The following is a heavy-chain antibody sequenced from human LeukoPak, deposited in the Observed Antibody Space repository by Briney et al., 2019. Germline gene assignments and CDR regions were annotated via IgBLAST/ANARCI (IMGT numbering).Heavy chain of an antibody. V-gene: IGHV1-8*01. D-gene: IGHD2-15*01. CDR1: GYTFTSYD. J-gene: IGHJ4*02. Sequence: ASVKVPCKASGYTFTSYDINWVRQATGQGPEWMGWMNPNSGNTGYAQKFQGRVTMTRNTSISTAYMELSSLRSEDTAVYYCARGPTANVAYYFDYWGQGTLVTVSS. CDR2: MNPNSGNT. CDR3: ARGPTANVAYYFDY.